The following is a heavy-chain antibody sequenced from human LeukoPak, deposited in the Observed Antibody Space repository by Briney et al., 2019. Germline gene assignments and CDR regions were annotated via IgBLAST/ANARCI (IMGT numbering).Heavy chain of an antibody. CDR1: GYTFSYFG. Sequence: ASVKVSCKASGYTFSYFGINWVRQAPGQGLEWMGWISGYNGNTNYAQKSEGRLTLTTDTATSTVYMELRNLRSDDTAVYFCARGLDAAAGLANFDYWGQGTLITVSS. J-gene: IGHJ4*02. V-gene: IGHV1-18*04. D-gene: IGHD6-25*01. CDR3: ARGLDAAAGLANFDY. CDR2: ISGYNGNT.